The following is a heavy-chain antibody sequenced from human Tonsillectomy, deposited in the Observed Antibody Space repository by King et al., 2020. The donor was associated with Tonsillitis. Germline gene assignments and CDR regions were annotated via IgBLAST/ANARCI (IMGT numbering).Heavy chain of an antibody. Sequence: VQLQESGPGLVKPSETLSLTCSVSGASVTSYYWNWIRQPAGKRLEWIGRIYASGSANYNPSLTSRVSMSIDTSKNQFSLRPSSVTAADTAVYYCARCSMRYSFDYWGQGALVTVSS. V-gene: IGHV4-4*07. CDR1: GASVTSYY. CDR2: IYASGSA. J-gene: IGHJ4*02. CDR3: ARCSMRYSFDY.